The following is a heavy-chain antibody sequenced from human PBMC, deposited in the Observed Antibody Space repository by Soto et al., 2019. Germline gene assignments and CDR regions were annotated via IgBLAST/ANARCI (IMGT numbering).Heavy chain of an antibody. Sequence: EVQLLESGGGLVQPGGSLRLSCAASGFIFSTYAMSWVRQAPGKGLEWVSGISGSGGGTYYADSVKGRFTISRDNSKNTPYLQMNSLRDEDTAVYYCAKDLYGDYGGLDYWGQGTLVTVSS. CDR1: GFIFSTYA. CDR3: AKDLYGDYGGLDY. D-gene: IGHD4-17*01. V-gene: IGHV3-23*01. J-gene: IGHJ4*02. CDR2: ISGSGGGT.